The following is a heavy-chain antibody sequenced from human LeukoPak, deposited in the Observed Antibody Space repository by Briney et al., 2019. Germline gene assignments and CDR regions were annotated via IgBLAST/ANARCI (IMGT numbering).Heavy chain of an antibody. CDR3: AKVGATQHLDY. J-gene: IGHJ4*02. D-gene: IGHD1-26*01. CDR1: GFTFSSYA. V-gene: IGHV3-23*01. Sequence: TGGSLRLSCAVSGFTFSSYAMSWVRQAPGKGLEWVSGISGSGGSTYYADSVKGRFTISKDNSKSTLYLQMNSLRAEDTAVYYCAKVGATQHLDYWGQGTLVTVSS. CDR2: ISGSGGST.